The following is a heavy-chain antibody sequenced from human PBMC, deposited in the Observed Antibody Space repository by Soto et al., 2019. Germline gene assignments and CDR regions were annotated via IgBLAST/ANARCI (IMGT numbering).Heavy chain of an antibody. CDR2: ISSSSSYI. D-gene: IGHD5-12*01. V-gene: IGHV3-21*01. Sequence: EVQLVESGGGLVKPGGSLRLSCAASGFTFSSYSMNWVRQAPGKGLEWVSSISSSSSYIYYADSVKGRFTISRDNAKNSLYLQMNSLRAEDTAVYYCARDRRDGYNGFDYWGQGTLVTVSS. CDR3: ARDRRDGYNGFDY. J-gene: IGHJ4*02. CDR1: GFTFSSYS.